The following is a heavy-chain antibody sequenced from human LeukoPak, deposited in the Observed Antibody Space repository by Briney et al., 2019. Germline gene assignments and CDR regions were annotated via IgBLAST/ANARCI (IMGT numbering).Heavy chain of an antibody. CDR3: ARANLGLRRYFDY. D-gene: IGHD5-12*01. Sequence: PSETLSLTCAVYGGSFSGYYWSWIRQPPGKGLEWIGEINHSGSTNYNPSLKSRVTISVDTSKNQFSLKLSSVTAADTAVYYCARANLGLRRYFDYWGQGILVTVSS. CDR2: INHSGST. CDR1: GGSFSGYY. J-gene: IGHJ4*02. V-gene: IGHV4-34*01.